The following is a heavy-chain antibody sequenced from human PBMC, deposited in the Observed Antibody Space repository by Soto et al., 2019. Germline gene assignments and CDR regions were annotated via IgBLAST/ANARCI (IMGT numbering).Heavy chain of an antibody. CDR3: ARNYRSSSSWYFDY. Sequence: GGSLRLSCAASGFTFSSYSMNWVRQAPGKGLEWVSSISSSSSYVYYADSVKGRFTISRDNAKNSLYLQVNSLRAEDTAVYYCARNYRSSSSWYFDYWGQGTLVTVSS. CDR1: GFTFSSYS. CDR2: ISSSSSYV. V-gene: IGHV3-21*01. J-gene: IGHJ4*02. D-gene: IGHD6-13*01.